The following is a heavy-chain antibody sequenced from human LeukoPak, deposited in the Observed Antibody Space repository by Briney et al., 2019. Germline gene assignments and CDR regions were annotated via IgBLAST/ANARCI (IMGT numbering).Heavy chain of an antibody. J-gene: IGHJ4*02. CDR2: ISYNGNT. CDR1: GGSISSDY. Sequence: SETLSLTCTVSGGSISSDYWSWIRQPPGKGLEWIGYISYNGNTNYNPSLKSRVTISVDTSKTQFSLRVRSMTAADTAVYYCARGGRYYYDRSGSDWGQGTLVTVSS. D-gene: IGHD3-22*01. CDR3: ARGGRYYYDRSGSD. V-gene: IGHV4-59*01.